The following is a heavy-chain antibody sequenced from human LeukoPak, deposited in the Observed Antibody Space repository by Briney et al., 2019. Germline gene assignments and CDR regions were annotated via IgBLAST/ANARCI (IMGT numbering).Heavy chain of an antibody. CDR2: INPNSGGT. CDR1: GYTFSDYY. Sequence: GASVKVSCKASGYTFSDYYMHWVRQAPGQGLEWMGWINPNSGGTNYAQKFQGRVTMTRDTSISTAYMELSRLRSDDTAVFYCATSSGWKSNIDCWGQGTLVTVSS. CDR3: ATSSGWKSNIDC. V-gene: IGHV1-2*02. D-gene: IGHD6-19*01. J-gene: IGHJ4*02.